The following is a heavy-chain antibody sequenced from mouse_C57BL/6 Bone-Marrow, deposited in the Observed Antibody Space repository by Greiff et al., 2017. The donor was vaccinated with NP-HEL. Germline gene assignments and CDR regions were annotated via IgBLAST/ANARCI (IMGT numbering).Heavy chain of an antibody. D-gene: IGHD1-1*01. CDR2: IDPETGGT. J-gene: IGHJ2*01. V-gene: IGHV1-15*01. CDR3: TFLTTVVATDFDY. Sequence: LQESGAELVRPGASVTLSCKASGYTFTDYEMHWVKQTPVHGLEWIGAIDPETGGTAYNQKFKGKAILTADKSSSTAYMELRSLTSEDSAVYYCTFLTTVVATDFDYWGQGTTLTVSS. CDR1: GYTFTDYE.